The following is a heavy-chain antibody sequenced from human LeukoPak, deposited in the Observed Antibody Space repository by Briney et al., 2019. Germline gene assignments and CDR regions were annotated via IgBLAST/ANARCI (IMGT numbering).Heavy chain of an antibody. D-gene: IGHD4-17*01. CDR3: ARDPYDYGDHHTYFDY. J-gene: IGHJ4*02. Sequence: ASVKVSCKASGYTFTSYGISWVRQAPGQGLEWMGWISAYNGNTNYAQKPQGRVTMTTDTSTSTAHMELRSLRSDDTAVYYCARDPYDYGDHHTYFDYWGQGTLVTVSS. CDR1: GYTFTSYG. CDR2: ISAYNGNT. V-gene: IGHV1-18*01.